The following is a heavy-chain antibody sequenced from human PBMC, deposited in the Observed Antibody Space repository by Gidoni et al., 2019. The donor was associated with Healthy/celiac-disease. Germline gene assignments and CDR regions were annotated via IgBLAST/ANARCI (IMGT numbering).Heavy chain of an antibody. Sequence: QVQLQESGPGLVKPSQTLSLTCPVSGGSISSGSYYWSWIRQPAGKGLEWIGRIYTSGSTNYNPSLKSRVTISVDTSKNQFSLKLSSVTAADTAVYYCATGGYSAQYYYYYYMDVWGKGTTVTVSS. CDR1: GGSISSGSYY. CDR3: ATGGYSAQYYYYYYMDV. D-gene: IGHD5-12*01. CDR2: IYTSGST. V-gene: IGHV4-61*02. J-gene: IGHJ6*03.